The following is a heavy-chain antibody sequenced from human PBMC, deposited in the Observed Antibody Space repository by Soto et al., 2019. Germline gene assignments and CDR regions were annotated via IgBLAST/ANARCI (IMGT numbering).Heavy chain of an antibody. Sequence: ASVKVSCKASGYTFTSYGISWVRQATGQGLEWMGWMNPNSGNTGYAQKFQGRVTMTRNTSISTAYMELSSLRSEDTAVYYCARDTAMTNWFDPWGQGTLVTVSS. CDR2: MNPNSGNT. V-gene: IGHV1-8*02. CDR1: GYTFTSYG. D-gene: IGHD5-18*01. CDR3: ARDTAMTNWFDP. J-gene: IGHJ5*02.